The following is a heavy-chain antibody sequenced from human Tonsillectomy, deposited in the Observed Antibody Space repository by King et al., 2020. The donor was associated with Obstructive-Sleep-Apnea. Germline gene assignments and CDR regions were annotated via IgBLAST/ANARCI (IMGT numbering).Heavy chain of an antibody. V-gene: IGHV3-13*01. CDR2: IGTAGDT. CDR1: GFTFSPYD. D-gene: IGHD4/OR15-4a*01. Sequence: VQLVESGGGLVQPGGSLRLSCAASGFTFSPYDFHWVRQAPGKGLEWVSGIGTAGDTYYSGSVKGRLTISRENAKNTLYLQMNSLRAGDTAVYYCARGGAGYYYYGMDVWGQGTTVTVSS. J-gene: IGHJ6*02. CDR3: ARGGAGYYYYGMDV.